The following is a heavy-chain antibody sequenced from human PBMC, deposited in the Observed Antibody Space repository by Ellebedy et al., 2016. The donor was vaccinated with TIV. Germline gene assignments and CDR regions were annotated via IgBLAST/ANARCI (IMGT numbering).Heavy chain of an antibody. Sequence: ASVKVSXKASGYTFTSYGISWVRQAPGQGLEWMGWISAYNGNTNYAQKLQGRVTMTTDTSTSTAYMELRSLRSDDTAVYYCARDRLADFWSGYYTAGRPAHYYGMDVWGQGTTVTVSS. CDR1: GYTFTSYG. CDR3: ARDRLADFWSGYYTAGRPAHYYGMDV. V-gene: IGHV1-18*01. CDR2: ISAYNGNT. J-gene: IGHJ6*02. D-gene: IGHD3-3*01.